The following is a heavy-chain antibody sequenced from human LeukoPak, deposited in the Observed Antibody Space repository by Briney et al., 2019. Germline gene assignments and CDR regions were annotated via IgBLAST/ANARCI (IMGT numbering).Heavy chain of an antibody. CDR2: ISSSGSTI. V-gene: IGHV3-48*01. J-gene: IGHJ5*02. CDR3: TRDRFYVWFDP. Sequence: GGSLRLSCTVSGFSVSSNSMSWVRQAPGKGLEWVSYISSSGSTIYYADSVKGRFTISRDDSKSIAYLQMNSLKTEDTAVYYCTRDRFYVWFDPWGQGTLVTVSS. CDR1: GFSVSSNS. D-gene: IGHD3-16*01.